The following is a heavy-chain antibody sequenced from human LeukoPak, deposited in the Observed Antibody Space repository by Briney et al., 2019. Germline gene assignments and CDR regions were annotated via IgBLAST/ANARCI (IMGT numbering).Heavy chain of an antibody. CDR3: VRDHQSSGWSYWHFDL. D-gene: IGHD6-19*01. CDR2: IYTSGST. Sequence: SETLSLTCTVSGGSISSYYWSWIRQPAGKGLEWIGRIYTSGSTNYNPSLKSRVTMSVDTSKNQFSLKLSSVTAADTAVYYCVRDHQSSGWSYWHFDLWGRGTLVTVSS. V-gene: IGHV4-4*07. CDR1: GGSISSYY. J-gene: IGHJ2*01.